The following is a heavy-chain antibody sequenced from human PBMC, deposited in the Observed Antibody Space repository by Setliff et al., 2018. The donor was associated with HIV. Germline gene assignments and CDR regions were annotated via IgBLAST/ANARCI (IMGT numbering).Heavy chain of an antibody. CDR1: GGSFSGYY. CDR2: IDHTGIS. Sequence: PSETLSLTCAVYGGSFSGYYWTWIRQPPGKGLEWIGEIDHTGISNYNPSLKSRVTISVDTSKNQFSLKLHSVTAADTAVYYCARAHPAPTSLWGSGYAYYGAFDYWGQGTLVTVSS. V-gene: IGHV4-34*01. CDR3: ARAHPAPTSLWGSGYAYYGAFDY. D-gene: IGHD3-22*01. J-gene: IGHJ4*02.